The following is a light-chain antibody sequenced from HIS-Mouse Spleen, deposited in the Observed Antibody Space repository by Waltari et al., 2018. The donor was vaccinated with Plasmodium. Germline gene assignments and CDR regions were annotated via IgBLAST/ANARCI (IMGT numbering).Light chain of an antibody. Sequence: QSALTQPRSVSGSPGQSVTISCTGTSSDVGGYNYVSWYQQHPGKAPKLMIYDVSKRPSGVPVRFSVSTSGNTASLTISGLQAEDEADYYCCSYAGSYTWVFGGGTKLTVL. CDR2: DVS. V-gene: IGLV2-11*01. CDR3: CSYAGSYTWV. CDR1: SSDVGGYNY. J-gene: IGLJ3*02.